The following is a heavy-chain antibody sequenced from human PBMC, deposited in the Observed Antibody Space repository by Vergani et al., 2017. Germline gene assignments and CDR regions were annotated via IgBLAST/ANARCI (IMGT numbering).Heavy chain of an antibody. CDR1: GGTFSSYA. D-gene: IGHD5-24*01. V-gene: IGHV1-69*01. J-gene: IGHJ6*03. Sequence: QVQLVQSGAEVKKPGSSVKVSCKASGGTFSSYAISWVRQAPGQGLEWMGGIIPIFGTANYAQKFQGRVTITADESTSTAYMEMSSLRSEDTAVYYCARVVEMPDDDQHYYYMDVWGKGTTVTVSS. CDR2: IIPIFGTA. CDR3: ARVVEMPDDDQHYYYMDV.